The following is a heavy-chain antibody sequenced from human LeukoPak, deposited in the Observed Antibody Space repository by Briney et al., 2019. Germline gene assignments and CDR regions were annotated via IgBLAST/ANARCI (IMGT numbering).Heavy chain of an antibody. D-gene: IGHD1-26*01. CDR2: IKEDGTEK. V-gene: IGHV3-7*01. CDR3: TRARYSDY. J-gene: IGHJ4*02. Sequence: GSLRLSCAASGFTFSSYWMTWVRQAPGKGLEWVANIKEDGTEKNYEDSVKGRFTISRDNAKNSLYLQMNSLRPEDTAVYYCTRARYSDYWGQGTLVTVSS. CDR1: GFTFSSYW.